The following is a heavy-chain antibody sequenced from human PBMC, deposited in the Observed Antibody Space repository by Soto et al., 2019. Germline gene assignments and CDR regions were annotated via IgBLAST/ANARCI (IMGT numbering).Heavy chain of an antibody. CDR2: ISSSSSYI. Sequence: VQLVESGGGLVKPGGSLRLSCAASGFTFSSYSMNWVRQAPGKGLEWVSSISSSSSYIYYADSVKGRFTISRDNAKNSLYLQMNSLRAEDTAVYYCARRRVGYYDFWSGYDLDYWGQGTLVTVSS. CDR3: ARRRVGYYDFWSGYDLDY. V-gene: IGHV3-21*01. J-gene: IGHJ4*02. D-gene: IGHD3-3*01. CDR1: GFTFSSYS.